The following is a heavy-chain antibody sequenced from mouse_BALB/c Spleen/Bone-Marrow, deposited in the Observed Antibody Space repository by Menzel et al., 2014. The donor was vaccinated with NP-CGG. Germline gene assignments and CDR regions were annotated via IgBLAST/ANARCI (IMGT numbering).Heavy chain of an antibody. Sequence: VMLVESGPGLVAPSQSLSITCTVSGFSLTSYGVHWVRQPPGKGLEWLGVIWAGGSTNYNSAPMSRLSISKDNSKSQVFLKMNSLQTDDTAMYYCARARSGNYYAMDYWGQGTSVTVSS. D-gene: IGHD2-1*01. CDR2: IWAGGST. V-gene: IGHV2-9*02. CDR1: GFSLTSYG. J-gene: IGHJ4*01. CDR3: ARARSGNYYAMDY.